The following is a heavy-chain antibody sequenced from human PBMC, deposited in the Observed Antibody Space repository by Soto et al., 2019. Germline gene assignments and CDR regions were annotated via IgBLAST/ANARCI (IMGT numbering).Heavy chain of an antibody. Sequence: GGSLRLSCAASGFTFSSYAMHWVRQAPGKGLEWVAVISYDGSNKYYADSVKGRFTISRDNSKNTLYLQMNSLRAEDTAVYYCARDRVSIYYDSSGYNTYYYYYYGMDVWGQGTTVTVSS. J-gene: IGHJ6*02. CDR2: ISYDGSNK. CDR1: GFTFSSYA. D-gene: IGHD3-22*01. V-gene: IGHV3-30-3*01. CDR3: ARDRVSIYYDSSGYNTYYYYYYGMDV.